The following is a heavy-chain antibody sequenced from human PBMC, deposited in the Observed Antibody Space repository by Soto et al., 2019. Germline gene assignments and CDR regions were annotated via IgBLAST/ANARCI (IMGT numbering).Heavy chain of an antibody. CDR2: LNGDGTTT. V-gene: IGHV3-74*01. CDR3: ARGIRIYYAMDV. D-gene: IGHD2-15*01. J-gene: IGHJ6*02. CDR1: GFTFSSYW. Sequence: EVQLVESGGGLVQPGGSLRLSCETSGFTFSSYWMHWVRQVPGKGLVWVSRLNGDGTTTNYADSVKGRFTISRDNAKNTVYLQMSSLRAEDTPVYYCARGIRIYYAMDVWGQGTTVTVSS.